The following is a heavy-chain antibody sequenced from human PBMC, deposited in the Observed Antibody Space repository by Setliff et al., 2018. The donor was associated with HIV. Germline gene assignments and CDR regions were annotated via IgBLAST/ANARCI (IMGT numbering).Heavy chain of an antibody. Sequence: PSETLSLTCSVTGASTSDNIYYWGWIRQPPGKGLEWIGTMYYRGTTYNNPSLKSRVTFSADTSKNQFSLNLNSVTATDTAVYYCVRQGLTMNRGVPAPILYYFDYWGQGILVTVSS. D-gene: IGHD3-10*01. CDR3: VRQGLTMNRGVPAPILYYFDY. V-gene: IGHV4-39*01. CDR1: GASTSDNIYY. J-gene: IGHJ4*02. CDR2: MYYRGTT.